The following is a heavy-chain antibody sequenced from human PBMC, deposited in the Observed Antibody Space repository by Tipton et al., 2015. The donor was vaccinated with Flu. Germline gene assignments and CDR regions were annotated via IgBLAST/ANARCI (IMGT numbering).Heavy chain of an antibody. Sequence: LRLSCTVSGGSISSSSYYWGWIRQPPGKGLEWIGSIYYSGGTYYNPSLKSRVTISVDTSKNQFSLKLSSVTAADTAVYYCATKEVSYCSGGSCYSYYFDYWGQGTLVTVSS. D-gene: IGHD2-15*01. CDR2: IYYSGGT. CDR3: ATKEVSYCSGGSCYSYYFDY. J-gene: IGHJ4*02. V-gene: IGHV4-39*01. CDR1: GGSISSSSYY.